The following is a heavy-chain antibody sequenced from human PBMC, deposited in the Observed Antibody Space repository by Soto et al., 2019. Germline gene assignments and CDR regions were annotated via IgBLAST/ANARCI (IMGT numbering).Heavy chain of an antibody. CDR1: GFTFSSYA. CDR3: AKEHSSSWHEDDAFDI. CDR2: ISYDGSNK. V-gene: IGHV3-30*18. J-gene: IGHJ3*02. D-gene: IGHD6-13*01. Sequence: VQLLESGGGLVQPGGSLRLSCAASGFTFSSYAMSWVRQAPGKGLEWVAVISYDGSNKYYADSVKGRFTISRDNSKNTLYLQMNSLRAEDTAVYYCAKEHSSSWHEDDAFDIWGQGTMVTVSS.